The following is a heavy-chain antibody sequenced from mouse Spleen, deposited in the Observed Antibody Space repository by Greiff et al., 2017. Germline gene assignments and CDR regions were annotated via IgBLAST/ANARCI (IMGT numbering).Heavy chain of an antibody. V-gene: IGHV2-2*01. J-gene: IGHJ3*01. D-gene: IGHD3-1*01. CDR2: IWSGGST. Sequence: QVPLKASGPGLVQPSQSLSITCTVSGFSLTSYGLHWVRQSPGKGLEWLGVIWSGGSTDYNAAFISRLSISKDNSKSQVFVKMNSLKADDTAIYYWARGLTFADWGQGNLVTVSA. CDR3: ARGLTFAD. CDR1: GFSLTSYG.